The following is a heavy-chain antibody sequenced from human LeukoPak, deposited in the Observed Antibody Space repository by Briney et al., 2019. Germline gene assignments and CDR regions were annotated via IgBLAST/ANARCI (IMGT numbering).Heavy chain of an antibody. D-gene: IGHD5-18*01. CDR1: GFIFNNYS. Sequence: GGSLRLSCAASGFIFNNYSMHWVRQAPGKGLGWVAFIQYNGTTKDYADSVKGRFTISRDNSKNTVSLQMNSLRAEDTALYYCVKDIRRGYNFGYDQFAYWGQGTLVTVSS. CDR3: VKDIRRGYNFGYDQFAY. V-gene: IGHV3-30*02. CDR2: IQYNGTTK. J-gene: IGHJ4*02.